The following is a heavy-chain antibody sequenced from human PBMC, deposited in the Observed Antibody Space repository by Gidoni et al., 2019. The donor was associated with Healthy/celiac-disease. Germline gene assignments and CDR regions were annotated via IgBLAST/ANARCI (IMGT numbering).Heavy chain of an antibody. CDR2: IKQDGSEK. CDR3: EGVAYYYDSSGYYNDY. CDR1: GFTFSSYW. D-gene: IGHD3-22*01. V-gene: IGHV3-7*02. J-gene: IGHJ4*02. Sequence: EVQLVASGGGLVQPGGSLRLSCAASGFTFSSYWMSWVRQAQGKGLEWVANIKQDGSEKYYVDSVKGRFTISRDNAKNSLYLQMNSLRAEDTAVYYCEGVAYYYDSSGYYNDYWGQGTLVTVSS.